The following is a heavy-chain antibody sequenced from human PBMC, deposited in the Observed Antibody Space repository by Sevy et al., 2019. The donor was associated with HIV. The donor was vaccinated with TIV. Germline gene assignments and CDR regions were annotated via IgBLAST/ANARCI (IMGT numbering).Heavy chain of an antibody. CDR1: RFIFNDYG. D-gene: IGHD6-13*01. CDR2: IQYDGNDK. CDR3: AKNTAAAGAGGFDY. J-gene: IGHJ4*02. Sequence: GGSLRLSCAASRFIFNDYGMHWVRQAPGKGLEWVAFIQYDGNDKYYADSMRGRFTISRDNSKNMLFLQMNSLRSEDTGMYYLAKNTAAAGAGGFDYWGQGTLVTVSS. V-gene: IGHV3-30*02.